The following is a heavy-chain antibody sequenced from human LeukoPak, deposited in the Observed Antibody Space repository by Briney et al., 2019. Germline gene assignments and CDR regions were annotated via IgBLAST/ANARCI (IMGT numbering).Heavy chain of an antibody. CDR1: GFTFSSYA. J-gene: IGHJ4*02. V-gene: IGHV4-31*02. D-gene: IGHD3-22*01. Sequence: LRLSCAASGFTFSSYAMSWVRQAPGKGLEWIGYIYYSGSTYYNPSLKSRVTISVDTSKNQFSLKLSSVTAADTAVYYCARFDSSGGGFDYWGQGTLVTVSS. CDR3: ARFDSSGGGFDY. CDR2: IYYSGST.